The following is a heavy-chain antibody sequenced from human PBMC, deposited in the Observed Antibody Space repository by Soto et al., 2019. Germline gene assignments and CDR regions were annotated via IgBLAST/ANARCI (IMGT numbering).Heavy chain of an antibody. V-gene: IGHV4-59*01. Sequence: SETLSLTCTVSGGSISSYYWSWIWQPPGKGLEWIGYIYYSGSTSYNPSLKSRVTISADTSKNQFSLTLSSVTAADTAVYYCARDKGYSSSSRLYYGMDVWGQGTTVTVST. CDR1: GGSISSYY. D-gene: IGHD6-6*01. CDR2: IYYSGST. J-gene: IGHJ6*01. CDR3: ARDKGYSSSSRLYYGMDV.